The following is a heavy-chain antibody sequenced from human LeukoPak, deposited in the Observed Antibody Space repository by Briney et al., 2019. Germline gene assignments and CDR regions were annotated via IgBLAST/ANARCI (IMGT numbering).Heavy chain of an antibody. V-gene: IGHV4-59*08. J-gene: IGHJ3*01. D-gene: IGHD1-14*01. Sequence: PSETLSLTCTVSGGSISSYYWSWIRQSPGKGLEWIGSVFNSGGTDYSPSLRSRVAISLDRSKSQFSLRLTSVTAADTALYFCARPRPDYRAFHSWGQGTMVTVSS. CDR3: ARPRPDYRAFHS. CDR1: GGSISSYY. CDR2: VFNSGGT.